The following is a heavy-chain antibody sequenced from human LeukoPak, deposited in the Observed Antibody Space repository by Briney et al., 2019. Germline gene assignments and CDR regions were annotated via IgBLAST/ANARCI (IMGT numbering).Heavy chain of an antibody. J-gene: IGHJ4*02. V-gene: IGHV1-69*13. CDR3: ARDTNPYGDYGEGSYYFDY. CDR1: GGTFSIYA. D-gene: IGHD4-17*01. CDR2: IIPIFGAA. Sequence: ASVKVSCKASGGTFSIYAISWVRQAPGQGLEWMGRIIPIFGAANYAQKFQGRVTITADESTSTAYMELSSLGSEDTAVYYCARDTNPYGDYGEGSYYFDYWGQGTLVTVSS.